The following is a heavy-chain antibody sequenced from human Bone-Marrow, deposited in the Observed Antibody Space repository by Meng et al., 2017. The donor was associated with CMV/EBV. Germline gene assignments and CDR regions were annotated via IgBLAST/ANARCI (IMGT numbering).Heavy chain of an antibody. D-gene: IGHD2-2*01. V-gene: IGHV1-2*02. CDR2: INPKSGAT. CDR1: GYTFTHYY. Sequence: ASVKVSCKASGYTFTHYYMHWVRQAPGQGLEWMGWINPKSGATESAQKFQGRVTMTRDTSISTVYMELSRLTSDDTAVYSRARGTSNSCPEGFDYWGQGTLVTVSS. CDR3: ARGTSNSCPEGFDY. J-gene: IGHJ4*02.